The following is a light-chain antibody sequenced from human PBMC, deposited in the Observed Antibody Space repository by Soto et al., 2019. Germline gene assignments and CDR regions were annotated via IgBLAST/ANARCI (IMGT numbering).Light chain of an antibody. Sequence: PGDRATLSCRASQSVSSNFAWYQQKPGQAPRLLIYDASKRATGVPARFSGSGSGTDFSLTISSLEPEDFAVYYCQQRGTWPPLFAFGPGTRVDI. CDR3: QQRGTWPPLFA. CDR1: QSVSSN. J-gene: IGKJ3*01. V-gene: IGKV3-11*01. CDR2: DAS.